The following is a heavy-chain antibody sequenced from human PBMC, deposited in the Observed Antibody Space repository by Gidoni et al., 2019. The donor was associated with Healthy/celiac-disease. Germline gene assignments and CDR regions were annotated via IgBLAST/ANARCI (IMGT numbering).Heavy chain of an antibody. CDR2: INPSGGST. J-gene: IGHJ6*02. CDR3: ARDYSPHLDILTPLYYYGMDV. V-gene: IGHV1-46*01. Sequence: QVQLVQSGAEVKKPGASVKVSCKASGYTFTSYYMHWVRQAPGQGLEWMGIINPSGGSTSYAQKFQGRVTMTRDTSTSTVYMELSSLRSEDTAVYYCARDYSPHLDILTPLYYYGMDVWGQGTTVTVSS. D-gene: IGHD3-9*01. CDR1: GYTFTSYY.